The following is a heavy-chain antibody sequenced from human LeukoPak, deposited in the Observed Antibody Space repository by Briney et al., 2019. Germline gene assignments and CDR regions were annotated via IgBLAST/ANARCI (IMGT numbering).Heavy chain of an antibody. J-gene: IGHJ4*02. CDR1: GFTFSSYE. Sequence: GGSLRLSCAASGFTFSSYEMNWVRQAPGKGLEWVSYISSSGRTIYYADSVKGRFTISRDNAKNSLYLQMNSLRAEDTAVYYCARGYAIYYFDHWGQGTLVTVSS. V-gene: IGHV3-48*03. D-gene: IGHD5-12*01. CDR2: ISSSGRTI. CDR3: ARGYAIYYFDH.